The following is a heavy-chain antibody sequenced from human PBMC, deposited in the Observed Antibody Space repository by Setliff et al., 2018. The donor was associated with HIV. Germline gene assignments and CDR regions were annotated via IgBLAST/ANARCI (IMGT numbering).Heavy chain of an antibody. J-gene: IGHJ4*02. V-gene: IGHV4-39*07. CDR3: ARDQPQDYDSLTGYYTGRDFDY. CDR2: IYHSGRT. Sequence: SETLSLTCTVSGGSISSNSYYWGWIRQPPGKGLEWIGSIYHSGRTYYKTSLKSRVTISVDTSKKQFYLKMTSVTAADTAVYYCARDQPQDYDSLTGYYTGRDFDYWGRGTLVTVSS. CDR1: GGSISSNSYY. D-gene: IGHD3-9*01.